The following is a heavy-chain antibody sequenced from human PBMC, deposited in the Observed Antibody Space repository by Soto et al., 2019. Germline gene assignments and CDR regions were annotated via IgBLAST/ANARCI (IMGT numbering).Heavy chain of an antibody. CDR1: GGSISSGGYS. CDR3: ARCVGSMVRGVTTFDY. D-gene: IGHD3-10*01. Sequence: QVQLQESGPGLVKPSQTLSLTCTVSGGSISSGGYSWSWIRQHPGKGLEWIGYIYYSGSTYYNPSLKSRVTISVDTSKNQFSLKLSSVTAADTAVYYCARCVGSMVRGVTTFDYWGPGTLVTVSS. CDR2: IYYSGST. V-gene: IGHV4-31*03. J-gene: IGHJ4*02.